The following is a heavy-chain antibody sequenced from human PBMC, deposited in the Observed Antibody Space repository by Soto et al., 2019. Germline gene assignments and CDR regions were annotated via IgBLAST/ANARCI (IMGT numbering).Heavy chain of an antibody. CDR3: TRHNAVGATPEF. CDR1: GGSIRNVDYY. V-gene: IGHV4-39*01. J-gene: IGHJ4*02. CDR2: VSYSGTT. Sequence: SETLSLTCTVSGGSIRNVDYYWGWIRQPPGKGLEWIGTVSYSGTTYYNPSLKSRATISVDTSKRQFSLRLSSTTAPDTAVYYSTRHNAVGATPEFWGQGTLVTVSS. D-gene: IGHD1-26*01.